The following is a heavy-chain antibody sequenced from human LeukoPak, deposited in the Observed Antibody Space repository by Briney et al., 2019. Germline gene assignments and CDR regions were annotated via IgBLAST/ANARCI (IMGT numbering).Heavy chain of an antibody. V-gene: IGHV3-7*01. Sequence: GGSLRLSCAAFGFTFSSYWMSWVRQAPEKGLEWVANIKQDGSEKYYVDSVKGRFTISRDNAKNSLYLQMNSLRAEDTAVYYCARGQYFDWPYFDYWGQGTLVTVSS. CDR3: ARGQYFDWPYFDY. CDR1: GFTFSSYW. J-gene: IGHJ4*02. CDR2: IKQDGSEK. D-gene: IGHD3-9*01.